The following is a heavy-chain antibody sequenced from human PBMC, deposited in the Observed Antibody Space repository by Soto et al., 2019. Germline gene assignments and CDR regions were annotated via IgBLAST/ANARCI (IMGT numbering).Heavy chain of an antibody. V-gene: IGHV4-59*08. Sequence: PSETLSLTCTVSGGSISSYYWSWIRQPPGKGLEWIGYIYYSGSTNYNPSLKSRVTISVDTSKNQFSLKLSSVTAADTAVYYCARSFVEELWFGELTPWFDPWGQGTLVTVSS. D-gene: IGHD3-10*01. CDR2: IYYSGST. CDR1: GGSISSYY. CDR3: ARSFVEELWFGELTPWFDP. J-gene: IGHJ5*02.